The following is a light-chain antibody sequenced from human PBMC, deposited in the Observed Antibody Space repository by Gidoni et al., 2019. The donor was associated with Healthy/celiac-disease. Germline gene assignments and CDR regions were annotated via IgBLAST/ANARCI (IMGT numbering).Light chain of an antibody. J-gene: IGKJ1*01. Sequence: ELVLTQSPATLSLSPGERATLSCRASQSVSSYLAWYQQKPGQAPRLLIYDASNRSTGIPARFSGSGSGTAFTLTISSLEPEDFAVSYCQQRSNWPLWTFXQXTKVEIK. CDR3: QQRSNWPLWT. V-gene: IGKV3-11*01. CDR1: QSVSSY. CDR2: DAS.